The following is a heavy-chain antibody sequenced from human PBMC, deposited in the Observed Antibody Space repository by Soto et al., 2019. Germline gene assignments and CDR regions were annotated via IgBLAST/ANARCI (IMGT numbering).Heavy chain of an antibody. J-gene: IGHJ4*02. Sequence: TSETLSLTCTVSGGSISSSSYYWGWIRQPPGKGLEWIGSIYYSGSTYYNPSLKSRVTISVDTSKNQFSLKLSSVTAADTAVYYCARPADEYGGDFDYWDQGTLVTVSS. V-gene: IGHV4-39*01. CDR2: IYYSGST. D-gene: IGHD2-21*01. CDR1: GGSISSSSYY. CDR3: ARPADEYGGDFDY.